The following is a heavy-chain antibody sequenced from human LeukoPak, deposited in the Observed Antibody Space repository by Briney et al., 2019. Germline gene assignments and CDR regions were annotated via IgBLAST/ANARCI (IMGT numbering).Heavy chain of an antibody. V-gene: IGHV4-34*01. Sequence: KASETLSLTCAVYGGSFSGYYWTWIRQYPGKGLEWIGEVTHRGVTHYSPSLRSRVTISLDTSRKQFSLSVSSVTAADTAVYYCARENSGSFFPSEHYYFLDVWGKGTTVTVSS. J-gene: IGHJ6*04. CDR3: ARENSGSFFPSEHYYFLDV. CDR2: VTHRGVT. CDR1: GGSFSGYY. D-gene: IGHD1-26*01.